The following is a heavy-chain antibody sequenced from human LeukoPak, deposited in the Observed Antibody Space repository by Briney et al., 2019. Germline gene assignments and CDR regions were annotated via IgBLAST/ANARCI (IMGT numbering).Heavy chain of an antibody. CDR3: ARGAASGGRRLDY. Sequence: ASVKVSCKASGYTFTSYYAHWVREAPGQGLEWMGIINPSGGSITYAQKFQGRVTMTRDTSTSTLYMELSSLRSEDTAVYYCARGAASGGRRLDYWGQGALVTVSS. CDR1: GYTFTSYY. CDR2: INPSGGSI. D-gene: IGHD1-14*01. J-gene: IGHJ4*02. V-gene: IGHV1-46*01.